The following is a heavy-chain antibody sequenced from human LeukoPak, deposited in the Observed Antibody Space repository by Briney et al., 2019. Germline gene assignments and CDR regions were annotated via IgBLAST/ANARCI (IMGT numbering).Heavy chain of an antibody. CDR3: ARLREGLYHFDY. J-gene: IGHJ4*02. Sequence: GASVKVSCKASGYTFTDYYIQWMRQAPGQGLEWMGWINPNSGGTKCPQKLQGRVTMTRDTSISTAYMELSGLRSDDTAVYYCARLREGLYHFDYWGQGTLVSVSS. D-gene: IGHD3-16*02. CDR2: INPNSGGT. V-gene: IGHV1-2*02. CDR1: GYTFTDYY.